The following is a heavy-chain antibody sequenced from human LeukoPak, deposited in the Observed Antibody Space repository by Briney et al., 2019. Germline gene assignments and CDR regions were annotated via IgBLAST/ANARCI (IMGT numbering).Heavy chain of an antibody. CDR1: GYTFTSYG. CDR2: ISAYNGNT. V-gene: IGHV1-18*01. CDR3: ARAPAPTYYDFWSGYFWFDP. J-gene: IGHJ5*02. D-gene: IGHD3-3*01. Sequence: ASVKVSCKASGYTFTSYGISWVRQAPGQGLEWMGWISAYNGNTNYAQKLQGRVTMTTDTSTSTAYMELRSLRSDDTAVYYCARAPAPTYYDFWSGYFWFDPWGQGTLVTVSS.